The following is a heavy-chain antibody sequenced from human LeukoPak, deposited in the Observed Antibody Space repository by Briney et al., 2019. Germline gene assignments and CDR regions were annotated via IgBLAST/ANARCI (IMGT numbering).Heavy chain of an antibody. CDR3: APSGDYGDYGFDY. Sequence: GGSLRLSCAASGFTFSSYAMSWVRQAPGKGLEWVSAISGSGGSTYYADSVKGRFTISRDNSKNTLYLQMNSLRAEDTAVYYCAPSGDYGDYGFDYWGQGTLVTVSS. CDR2: ISGSGGST. V-gene: IGHV3-23*01. CDR1: GFTFSSYA. D-gene: IGHD4-17*01. J-gene: IGHJ4*02.